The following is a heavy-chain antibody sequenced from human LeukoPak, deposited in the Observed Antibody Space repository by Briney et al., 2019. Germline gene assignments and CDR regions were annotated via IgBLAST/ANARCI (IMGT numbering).Heavy chain of an antibody. CDR3: ARCKRGGGSGSYYYDY. Sequence: SVKVSCKASGGTFSSYAISWVRQAPGQGLEWMGRIIPIFGTANYAQKFQGRVTITTDESTSTAYMELSSLRSEDTAVYYCARCKRGGGSGSYYYDYWGQGTLVTVSS. D-gene: IGHD3-10*01. CDR1: GGTFSSYA. J-gene: IGHJ4*02. V-gene: IGHV1-69*05. CDR2: IIPIFGTA.